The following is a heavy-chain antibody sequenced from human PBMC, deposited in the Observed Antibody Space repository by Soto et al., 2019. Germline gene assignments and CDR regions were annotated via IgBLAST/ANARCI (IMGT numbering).Heavy chain of an antibody. CDR2: ISGSGGTT. CDR3: AKASLLIAVYSHFDY. Sequence: PGGSLRLSCAASGFTFSSYAMTWVRQAPGKGLEWVSGISGSGGTTYYADSVKGRFTISRDNSKNTLYLQMNSLRAEDTAVYFCAKASLLIAVYSHFDYWGQGALVTVSS. CDR1: GFTFSSYA. V-gene: IGHV3-23*01. J-gene: IGHJ4*02. D-gene: IGHD2-21*01.